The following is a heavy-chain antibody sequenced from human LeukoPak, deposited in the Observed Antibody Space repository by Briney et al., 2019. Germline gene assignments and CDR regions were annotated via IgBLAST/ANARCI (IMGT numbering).Heavy chain of an antibody. Sequence: ASVKVSCKASGYTFTSYYMHWVRQAPGQGLEWMGIINPSGGSTSYAQKFQGRVTMTRDTSTSTVYMELSSLRSEDTAVYYCARVSIPGYSYGAFDYWGQGTLVTVSS. V-gene: IGHV1-46*01. CDR3: ARVSIPGYSYGAFDY. CDR2: INPSGGST. D-gene: IGHD5-18*01. J-gene: IGHJ4*02. CDR1: GYTFTSYY.